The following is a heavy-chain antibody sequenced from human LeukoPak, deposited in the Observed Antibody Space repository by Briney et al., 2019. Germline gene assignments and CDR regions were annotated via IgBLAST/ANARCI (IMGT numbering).Heavy chain of an antibody. CDR2: IYYSGST. Sequence: SETLSLTCTVSGGSISSYYWSWIRQPPGKGLEWIGYIYYSGSTNYNPSLKSRVTISVDTSKNQFSLKLSSVTAADTAVYYCARGRGVMRWDYYYYGMDVWGQGTTVTVSS. CDR1: GGSISSYY. D-gene: IGHD3-16*01. CDR3: ARGRGVMRWDYYYYGMDV. V-gene: IGHV4-59*01. J-gene: IGHJ6*02.